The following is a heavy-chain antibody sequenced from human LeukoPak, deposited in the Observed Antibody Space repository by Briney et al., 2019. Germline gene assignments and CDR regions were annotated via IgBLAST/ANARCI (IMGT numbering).Heavy chain of an antibody. J-gene: IGHJ3*02. D-gene: IGHD2/OR15-2a*01. Sequence: PSETLSLTCSVPGDSISSDHWNWIRQTPGKGLEWIGCIHYSGRTYYNPSLKSRVTISVDMSKSQFSLRLTSVTAADTAVYYCARKNDFEIWGQGTLVTVSS. CDR1: GDSISSDH. CDR2: IHYSGRT. V-gene: IGHV4-59*01. CDR3: ARKNDFEI.